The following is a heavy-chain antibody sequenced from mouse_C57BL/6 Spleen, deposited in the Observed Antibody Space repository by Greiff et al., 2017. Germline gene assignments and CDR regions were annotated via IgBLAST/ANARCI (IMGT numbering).Heavy chain of an antibody. CDR3: AALTGRAMDY. CDR1: GYAFSSSW. Sequence: QVQLQQSGPELVKPGASVKISCKASGYAFSSSWMNWVKQRPGQGLEWIGRIYPGDGDTNYNGKFKGKATLTADKSSSTAYMQLSSLTSEDSAVYFCAALTGRAMDYWGQGTSVTVSS. V-gene: IGHV1-82*01. D-gene: IGHD4-1*01. J-gene: IGHJ4*01. CDR2: IYPGDGDT.